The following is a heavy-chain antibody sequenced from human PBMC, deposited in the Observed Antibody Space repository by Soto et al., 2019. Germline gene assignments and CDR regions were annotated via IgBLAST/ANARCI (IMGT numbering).Heavy chain of an antibody. Sequence: QLQLQESGSGLVKPSQTLSLTCAVSGGSISSGGYSWSWTRQPPGKGLEWIGYIYHSGSTYYNPSLKSRVTISVDRSKNQFSLKLRSVTAADTAVYYCASSHAGAHITAAVHWGQGTLVTVSS. J-gene: IGHJ4*02. CDR2: IYHSGST. CDR1: GGSISSGGYS. V-gene: IGHV4-30-2*01. CDR3: ASSHAGAHITAAVH. D-gene: IGHD6-13*01.